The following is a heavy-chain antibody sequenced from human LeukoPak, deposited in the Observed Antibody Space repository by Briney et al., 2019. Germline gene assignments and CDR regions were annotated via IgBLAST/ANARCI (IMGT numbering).Heavy chain of an antibody. CDR3: ARDLGQDTAMATNIVY. V-gene: IGHV1-2*02. D-gene: IGHD5-18*01. CDR1: GYTFTGYY. Sequence: ASVKVSCKASGYTFTGYYMHWVRQAPGQGLEWMGWINPNSGGTNYAQKFQGRVTMTRDTSISTAYMELSRLRSDDTAVYYCARDLGQDTAMATNIVYWGQGTLVTVSS. J-gene: IGHJ4*02. CDR2: INPNSGGT.